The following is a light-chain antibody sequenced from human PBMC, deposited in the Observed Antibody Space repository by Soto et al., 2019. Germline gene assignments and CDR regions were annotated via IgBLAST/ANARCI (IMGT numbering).Light chain of an antibody. CDR2: DAS. Sequence: AIQLTQSPSSLSASVGDRVTITCRASQGISSALAWYQQKPGKAPKLLIYDASSLESGVPSRFSGSGSGTDFTLTIGSLQPEDFATYYCQQFNSYPPPLTFGGGTKVEIK. J-gene: IGKJ4*01. CDR1: QGISSA. CDR3: QQFNSYPPPLT. V-gene: IGKV1-13*02.